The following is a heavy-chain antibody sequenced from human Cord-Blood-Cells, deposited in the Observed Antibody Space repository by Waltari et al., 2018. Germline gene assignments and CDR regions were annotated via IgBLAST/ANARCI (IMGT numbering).Heavy chain of an antibody. J-gene: IGHJ4*02. CDR2: IYTRGST. D-gene: IGHD6-13*01. CDR1: GGSISSYY. V-gene: IGHV4-4*07. CDR3: ARDGAPGIAAAGTASFDY. Sequence: QVQLQESGPGLVKPSATLSLTCTVSGGSISSYYWSWIRQPPGKGLEWIGRIYTRGSTNYNPSLKSRVTMSVDTSKNQFSLKLSSVTAADTAVYYCARDGAPGIAAAGTASFDYWGQGTLVTVSS.